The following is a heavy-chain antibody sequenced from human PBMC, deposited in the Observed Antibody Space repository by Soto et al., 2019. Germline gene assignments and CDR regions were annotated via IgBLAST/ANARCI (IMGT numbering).Heavy chain of an antibody. CDR2: ISDYGRV. CDR3: ARGGVEPFDY. V-gene: IGHV3-74*01. D-gene: IGHD3-3*01. CDR1: GFTFRNYW. Sequence: GGSLRLSCAASGFTFRNYWMHWVRQAPGKGLVWVSRISDYGRVNYADSVEGRFTISRDDAKSELYLQMSSLRLEGTAVYYCARGGVEPFDYWGQGALVTVSS. J-gene: IGHJ4*02.